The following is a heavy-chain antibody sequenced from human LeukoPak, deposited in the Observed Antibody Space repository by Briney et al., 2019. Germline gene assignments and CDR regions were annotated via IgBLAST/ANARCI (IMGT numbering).Heavy chain of an antibody. V-gene: IGHV1-69*04. Sequence: SVKVSCKAPGGTFSSYAISWVRQAPGQGGGWRGRIIPILGIANYAQKFQGRGTITADKSTSTAYMEPSSLRSEDTAVYYCARDADSSGWYEDAYYYYGMDAWGQGTTVTVSS. J-gene: IGHJ6*02. CDR1: GGTFSSYA. CDR3: ARDADSSGWYEDAYYYYGMDA. CDR2: IIPILGIA. D-gene: IGHD6-19*01.